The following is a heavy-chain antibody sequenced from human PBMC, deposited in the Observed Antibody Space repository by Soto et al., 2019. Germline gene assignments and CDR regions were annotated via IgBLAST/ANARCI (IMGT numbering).Heavy chain of an antibody. J-gene: IGHJ6*02. Sequence: SGPTLVNPTQTLTLPCTFSGFSLSTSGMRVSWIRQPPGKALEWLARIDWDDDKFYSTSLKTRLTISKDTSKNQVVLTMTNMDPVDTATYYCARSTHYYGMDVWGQGTTVTVSS. CDR2: IDWDDDK. CDR1: GFSLSTSGMR. CDR3: ARSTHYYGMDV. V-gene: IGHV2-70*04.